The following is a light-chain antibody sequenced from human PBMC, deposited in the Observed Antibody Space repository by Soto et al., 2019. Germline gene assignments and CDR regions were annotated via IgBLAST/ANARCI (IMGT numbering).Light chain of an antibody. CDR2: AAS. Sequence: EIVMTQSPATLSVSPGERATLSCRASQSVSSNLAWYQQKPGQAPRLLIYAASTRATGIPARFSGSASGTEFTLTISSLQSEDFAVYDCQQYNNWPPMTFGQGTNVEIK. J-gene: IGKJ1*01. CDR1: QSVSSN. CDR3: QQYNNWPPMT. V-gene: IGKV3-15*01.